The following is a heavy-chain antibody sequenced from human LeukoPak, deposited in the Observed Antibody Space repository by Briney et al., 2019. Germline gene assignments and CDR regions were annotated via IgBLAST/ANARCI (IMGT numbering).Heavy chain of an antibody. CDR3: ARSVAAEGDFDY. J-gene: IGHJ4*02. CDR2: ISSSGRTI. D-gene: IGHD6-13*01. Sequence: GGSLRLSCAASGFSFSDYYMSWIRQAPGKGLEWVSYISSSGRTIYYADSVKGRFTISRDNAKTSLYLQMNSLRAGDTAVYYCARSVAAEGDFDYWGQGTLVTVSS. V-gene: IGHV3-11*04. CDR1: GFSFSDYY.